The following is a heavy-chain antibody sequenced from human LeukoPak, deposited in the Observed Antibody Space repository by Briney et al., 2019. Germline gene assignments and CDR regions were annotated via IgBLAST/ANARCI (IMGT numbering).Heavy chain of an antibody. D-gene: IGHD1-1*01. J-gene: IGHJ6*03. CDR1: GFTFDDYG. Sequence: GGSLRLSCAASGFTFDDYGMSWVRPAPGKGLEWVSGINWNGGSTGYADSVKGRFTISRDNAKNSLYLQMNSLRAEDTALYYCARAAGTGYYYYMDVWGKGTTVTVSS. V-gene: IGHV3-20*04. CDR3: ARAAGTGYYYYMDV. CDR2: INWNGGST.